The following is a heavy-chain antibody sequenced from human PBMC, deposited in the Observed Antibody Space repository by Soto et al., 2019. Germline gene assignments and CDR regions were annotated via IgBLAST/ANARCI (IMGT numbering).Heavy chain of an antibody. J-gene: IGHJ3*02. CDR2: IYPGDSDT. V-gene: IGHV5-51*07. Sequence: GESLKISCKGSGYSFTSYWIGWVHQMPGKGLEWMGIIYPGDSDTRYSPSFQGQVTISADKSISTAYLQWSSLKASDTAVYYCATSYYYDSSGYYSALGAFDIWGQGTMVTVSS. CDR1: GYSFTSYW. CDR3: ATSYYYDSSGYYSALGAFDI. D-gene: IGHD3-22*01.